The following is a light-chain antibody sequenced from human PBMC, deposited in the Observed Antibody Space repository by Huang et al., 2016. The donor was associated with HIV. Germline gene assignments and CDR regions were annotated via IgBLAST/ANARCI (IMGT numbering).Light chain of an antibody. V-gene: IGKV3D-15*01. J-gene: IGKJ4*01. CDR3: QQYNTWPPLT. CDR1: QSVHSN. Sequence: EVVMTQSPATLSVSPGERATLSCRASQSVHSNLAWYQQKHGQAPRLLIYAASTRASGIPARFSGSGSGTEFTLTISSLQSEDFAVYYCQQYNTWPPLTFGGGTKVEIK. CDR2: AAS.